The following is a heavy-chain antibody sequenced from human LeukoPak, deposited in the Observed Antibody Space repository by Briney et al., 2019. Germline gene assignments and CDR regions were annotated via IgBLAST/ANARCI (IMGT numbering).Heavy chain of an antibody. D-gene: IGHD4-17*01. Sequence: PSETLSLTCTVSGGSITTHYWSWIRRPAGREVEWIGRVYNTGSTKYNPSLESRVTMSVDTSSNRFSLSLRSVTAADTAVYYCARDLLGDYGTFDIWGQGTMVTVSS. J-gene: IGHJ3*02. CDR3: ARDLLGDYGTFDI. CDR2: VYNTGST. CDR1: GGSITTHY. V-gene: IGHV4-4*07.